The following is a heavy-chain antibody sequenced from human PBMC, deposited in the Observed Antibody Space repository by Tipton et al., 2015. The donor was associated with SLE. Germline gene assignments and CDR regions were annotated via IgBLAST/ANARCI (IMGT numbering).Heavy chain of an antibody. CDR1: GGSISSSSYY. CDR3: ARAGGGDSNWFDP. Sequence: TLSLTCTVSGGSISSSSYYWGWIRQPPGKGLEWIGSIYYSGSTYYNPSLKSRVTISVDTSKNQFSLKLSSVTAAATAVYYCARAGGGDSNWFDPWGQGTLVTVSS. J-gene: IGHJ5*02. CDR2: IYYSGST. V-gene: IGHV4-39*07. D-gene: IGHD2-21*01.